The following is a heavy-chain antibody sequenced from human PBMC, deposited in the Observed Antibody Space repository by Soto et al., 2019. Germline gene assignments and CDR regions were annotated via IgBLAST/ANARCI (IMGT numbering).Heavy chain of an antibody. V-gene: IGHV4-4*02. CDR3: ARGLGYCSSTSCYYYYYYMDV. J-gene: IGHJ6*03. CDR2: IYHSGST. D-gene: IGHD2-2*01. CDR1: SGSISSSNW. Sequence: SETLSLTCAVSSGSISSSNWWSWVRQPPGKGLEWFGEIYHSGSTNYNPSLKSRVTISVDKSKNQFSLKLSSVTAADTAVYYCARGLGYCSSTSCYYYYYYMDVWGKGTTVTVSS.